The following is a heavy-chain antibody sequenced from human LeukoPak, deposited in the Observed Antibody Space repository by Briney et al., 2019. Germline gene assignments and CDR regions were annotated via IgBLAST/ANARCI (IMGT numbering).Heavy chain of an antibody. Sequence: PGGSLRLSCAASRFTFSSVWMSWVSQAPGKGLEWVAKAKTDGREKYYRDSVKGRFTISRDNAQNSLSLQINSLRGEEKAVYYCARYQGYCTSVNCRGDAFDVWGQGSLVSVSS. D-gene: IGHD2-8*01. V-gene: IGHV3-7*01. CDR1: RFTFSSVW. CDR3: ARYQGYCTSVNCRGDAFDV. CDR2: AKTDGREK. J-gene: IGHJ3*01.